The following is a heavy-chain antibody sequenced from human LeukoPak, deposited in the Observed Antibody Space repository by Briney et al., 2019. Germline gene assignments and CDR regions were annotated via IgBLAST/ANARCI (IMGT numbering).Heavy chain of an antibody. CDR1: GFTFSTYV. D-gene: IGHD5-18*01. CDR3: ARARSSYGYGDAFDI. J-gene: IGHJ3*02. V-gene: IGHV3-30*04. Sequence: PGGSLRLSCAASGFTFSTYVHWVRQAPGKGLEWVAVISYDGSSKYYADPVKGRFTISRDNSKNTLYLQMNSLRAEDTAVYYRARARSSYGYGDAFDIWGQGTMVTVSS. CDR2: ISYDGSSK.